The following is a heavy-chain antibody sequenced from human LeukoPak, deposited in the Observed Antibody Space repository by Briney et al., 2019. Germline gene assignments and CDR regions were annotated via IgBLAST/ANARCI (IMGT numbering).Heavy chain of an antibody. CDR2: IYYSGST. CDR1: GVSISSYY. Sequence: SETLSLTCTVSGVSISSYYWSWIRQPPGKGLEWIGYIYYSGSTNYNPSLKSRVTISVDKSKNQFSLRLNSVTAADTAMYYCARSHDHLWGNYPDYWGQGTLVTVSS. J-gene: IGHJ4*02. V-gene: IGHV4-59*12. D-gene: IGHD3-16*02. CDR3: ARSHDHLWGNYPDY.